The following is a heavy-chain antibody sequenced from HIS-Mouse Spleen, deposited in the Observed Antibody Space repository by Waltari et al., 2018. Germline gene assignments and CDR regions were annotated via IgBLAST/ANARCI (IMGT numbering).Heavy chain of an antibody. V-gene: IGHV4-34*01. J-gene: IGHJ4*02. Sequence: QVQLQQWGAGLLKPSETLYLTCAVYGGSFSGYYWSWIRQPPGKGLEWIGEINHSGSTNYNPSLKSRVTISVDTSKNQFSLKLSSVTAADTAVYYCAGYNWNYGTDYWGQGTLVTVSS. CDR2: INHSGST. D-gene: IGHD1-7*01. CDR1: GGSFSGYY. CDR3: AGYNWNYGTDY.